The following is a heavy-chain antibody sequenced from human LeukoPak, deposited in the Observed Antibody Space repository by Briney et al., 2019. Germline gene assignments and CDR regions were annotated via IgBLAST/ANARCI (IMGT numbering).Heavy chain of an antibody. J-gene: IGHJ1*01. D-gene: IGHD3-22*01. CDR3: ARPDDYDSGGYSSYFQY. CDR2: IYTSGST. Sequence: PSQTLSLTCTVSGGSISSGSYYWSWIRQPAGKGLEWIGRIYTSGSTNYNPSLKSRVTISVDTSKNQFSLKLSSVTAADTAMYYCARPDDYDSGGYSSYFQYWGQGTLVTVSS. CDR1: GGSISSGSYY. V-gene: IGHV4-61*02.